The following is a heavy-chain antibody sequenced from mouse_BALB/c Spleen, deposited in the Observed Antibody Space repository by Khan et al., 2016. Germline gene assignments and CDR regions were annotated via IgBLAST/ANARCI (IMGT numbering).Heavy chain of an antibody. D-gene: IGHD2-1*01. CDR1: GFSLTGYG. CDR2: IWGDGST. J-gene: IGHJ1*01. V-gene: IGHV2-6-7*01. Sequence: QVQLQQSGPGLVAPSQSLSITCTVSGFSLTGYGVNWIRQPPGKGLEWLGMIWGDGSTDYNSALKSRLSISKDNSKSQVFLKMNSLQTDDTARYYCARDGNRCPGYYDVWGAGTTVTVSS. CDR3: ARDGNRCPGYYDV.